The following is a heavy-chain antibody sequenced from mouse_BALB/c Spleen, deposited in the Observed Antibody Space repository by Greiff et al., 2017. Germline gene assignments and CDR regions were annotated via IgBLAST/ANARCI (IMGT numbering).Heavy chain of an antibody. J-gene: IGHJ4*01. Sequence: QVQLQQPGAELVRPGASVKLSCKASGYSFTSYWMNWVKQRPGQGLEWIGMIYPSDSETRLNQKFKDKATLTVDKSSSTAYMELRSLTSEDSAVYYCARGPFYAMDYWGQGTSVTVSS. V-gene: IGHV1-61*01. CDR3: ARGPFYAMDY. CDR1: GYSFTSYW. CDR2: IYPSDSET.